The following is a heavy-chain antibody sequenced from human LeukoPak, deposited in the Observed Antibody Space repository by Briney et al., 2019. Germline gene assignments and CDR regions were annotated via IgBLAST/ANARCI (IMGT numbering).Heavy chain of an antibody. D-gene: IGHD3-3*02. CDR3: ARLPLSRCYFDY. CDR1: GGSFRGYY. V-gene: IGHV4-34*01. J-gene: IGHJ4*02. CDR2: INHSGST. Sequence: SETLSLTCAVYGGSFRGYYWSRIRQPPGKGLEWIGEINHSGSTNYNPYLKSRVTISVDTSKNQFSLKLSSVTAADTAVYYCARLPLSRCYFDYWGQGTLVTVSS.